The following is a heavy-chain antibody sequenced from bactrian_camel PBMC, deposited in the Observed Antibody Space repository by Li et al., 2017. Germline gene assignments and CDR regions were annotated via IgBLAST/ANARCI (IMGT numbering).Heavy chain of an antibody. D-gene: IGHD2*01. V-gene: IGHV3S55*01. CDR3: AAVVCGSWYRPRLHRDDYNE. CDR2: ISPDGTT. J-gene: IGHJ4*01. Sequence: VQLVESGGGSVTAGGSLRLSCTASGLGFEDASVGWYRQAAGKDCELLADISPDGTTFHQMSVKGRFTISRDFARKVLYLQMNSLKPEDTAMYYCAAVVCGSWYRPRLHRDDYNEWGKGTQVTVS. CDR1: GLGFEDAS.